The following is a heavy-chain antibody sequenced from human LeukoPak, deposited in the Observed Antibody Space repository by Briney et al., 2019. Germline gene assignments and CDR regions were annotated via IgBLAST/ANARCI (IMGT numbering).Heavy chain of an antibody. CDR2: INWNGGST. Sequence: PGGSLRLSCAASGFTFSSYEMNWVRQAPGKGLEWVSGINWNGGSTGYADSVKGRFTISRDNAKNSLYLQMNSLRAEDTAVYYCAKGWQYGSGSYYLGYWGQGTLVTVSS. V-gene: IGHV3-20*04. CDR1: GFTFSSYE. J-gene: IGHJ4*02. CDR3: AKGWQYGSGSYYLGY. D-gene: IGHD3-10*01.